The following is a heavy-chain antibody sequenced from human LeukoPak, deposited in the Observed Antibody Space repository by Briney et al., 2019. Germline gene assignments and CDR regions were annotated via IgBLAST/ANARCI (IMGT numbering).Heavy chain of an antibody. CDR2: INWNGGST. CDR1: GFTFDDYG. Sequence: GGSLRLSCAASGFTFDDYGMSWVRQAPGKGLEWVSGINWNGGSTGYADSVKGRFTTSRDNTKTSLYLQMNSLRAEDTALYYCARKIAAAGRAWWDAFDIWGQGTMVTVSS. V-gene: IGHV3-20*04. J-gene: IGHJ3*02. D-gene: IGHD6-13*01. CDR3: ARKIAAAGRAWWDAFDI.